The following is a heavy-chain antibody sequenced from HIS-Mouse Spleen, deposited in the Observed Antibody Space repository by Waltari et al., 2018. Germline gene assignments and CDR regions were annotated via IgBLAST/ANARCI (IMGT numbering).Heavy chain of an antibody. D-gene: IGHD4-17*01. J-gene: IGHJ6*02. Sequence: GSEKYYVDSVKGRFTISRDNAKNSLYLQMNSLRAEDTAVYYCARDVFDYGDYPHYYYYYGMDVWGQGTTVTVSS. CDR2: GSEK. CDR3: ARDVFDYGDYPHYYYYYGMDV. V-gene: IGHV3-7*01.